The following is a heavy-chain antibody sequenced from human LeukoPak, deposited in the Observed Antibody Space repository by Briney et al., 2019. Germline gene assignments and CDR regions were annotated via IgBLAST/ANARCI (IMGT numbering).Heavy chain of an antibody. CDR1: GFTVSSYE. V-gene: IGHV3-48*03. J-gene: IGHJ3*02. Sequence: QPGGSLRLSCAASGFTVSSYEFYWVRQAPGKGLEWVSYISSDGTTIKYADSVKGRFTISRDDAKRSLYLQMNGLRADDMAIYYCGAARQYVGAFDIWGQGTVVTVSS. D-gene: IGHD3-16*01. CDR3: GAARQYVGAFDI. CDR2: ISSDGTTI.